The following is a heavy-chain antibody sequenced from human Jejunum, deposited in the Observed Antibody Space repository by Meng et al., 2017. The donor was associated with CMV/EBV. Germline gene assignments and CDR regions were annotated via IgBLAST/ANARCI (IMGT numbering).Heavy chain of an antibody. CDR2: INPNSGGT. CDR1: GGTFTGYD. J-gene: IGHJ5*02. D-gene: IGHD6-19*01. CDR3: AHQAVAGTRGWFDP. V-gene: IGHV1-2*06. Sequence: LRQSGAGVEEPGSSVKVSCKASGGTFTGYDMHCVRQAPGQGLEWMGRINPNSGGTNYAQKFQGRVTMTRDTSISTAYMELSRLRSDDTAVYYCAHQAVAGTRGWFDPWGQGTLVTVSS.